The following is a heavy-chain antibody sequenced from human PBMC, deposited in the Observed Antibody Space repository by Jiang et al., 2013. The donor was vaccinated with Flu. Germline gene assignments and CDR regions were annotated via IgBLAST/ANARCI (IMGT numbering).Heavy chain of an antibody. J-gene: IGHJ4*02. CDR1: GFTFSDYY. CDR3: ARVRYYDSSGYHPLDY. CDR2: ISSRSSYT. V-gene: IGHV3-11*06. Sequence: QLLESGGGLVKPGGSLRLSCAASGFTFSDYYMSWIRQAPGKGLEWVSYISSRSSYTNYADSVKGRFTISRDNAKKSLYLQMNSLRAEDTAVYYCARVRYYDSSGYHPLDYWGQGTLVTVSS. D-gene: IGHD3-22*01.